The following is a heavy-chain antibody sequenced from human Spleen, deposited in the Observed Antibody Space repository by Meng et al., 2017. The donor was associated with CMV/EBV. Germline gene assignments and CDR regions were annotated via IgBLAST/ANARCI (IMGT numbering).Heavy chain of an antibody. D-gene: IGHD1-26*01. J-gene: IGHJ4*02. Sequence: GQVQEPGPGRGKPSPTLSLTCTVSGGSISSGSYYWSWIRQPAGKGLEWIGEINHSGSTNYNPSLKSRVTISVDTSKNQFSLKLSSVTAADTAVYYCARSRIVGVYIPYGYWGQGTLVTVSS. CDR1: GGSISSGSYY. V-gene: IGHV4-61*02. CDR3: ARSRIVGVYIPYGY. CDR2: INHSGST.